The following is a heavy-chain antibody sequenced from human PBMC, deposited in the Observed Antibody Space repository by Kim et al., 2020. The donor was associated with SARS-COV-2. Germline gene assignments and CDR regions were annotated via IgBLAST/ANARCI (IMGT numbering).Heavy chain of an antibody. CDR3: AKVAMVRGVILYYFDY. V-gene: IGHV3-23*01. D-gene: IGHD3-10*01. J-gene: IGHJ4*02. CDR2: ISGSGGST. Sequence: GGSLRLSCAASGFTFSSYAMSWVRQAPGKGLEWVPAISGSGGSTYYADSVKGRFTISRDNSKNTLYLQMNSLRAEDTAVYYCAKVAMVRGVILYYFDYWGQGTLVTVSS. CDR1: GFTFSSYA.